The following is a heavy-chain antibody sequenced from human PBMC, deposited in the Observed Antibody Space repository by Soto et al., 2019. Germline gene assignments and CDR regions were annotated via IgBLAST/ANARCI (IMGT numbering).Heavy chain of an antibody. CDR1: GYRFSSNW. CDR2: IYSGDSDT. D-gene: IGHD1-1*01. V-gene: IGHV5-51*01. CDR3: ARHYNGFDY. Sequence: GESLKISGKDSGYRFSSNWIAWVRQMPGKGLEWMGVIYSGDSDTRYSPSFQGQVTISVDKSINTAYLQWSSLKASDTAMYYCARHYNGFDYWGQGTLVTVSS. J-gene: IGHJ4*02.